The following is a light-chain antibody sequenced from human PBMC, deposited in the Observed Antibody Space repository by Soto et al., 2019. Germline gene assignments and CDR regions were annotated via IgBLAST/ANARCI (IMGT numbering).Light chain of an antibody. CDR3: QQYNRYTWT. CDR2: DAS. V-gene: IGKV1-5*01. Sequence: DIQMTQSPSTLSASVGDRVTITCRASQSISSWLAWYQQKPGKAPKLLIYDASSLESGVPSRFSGSGSGTEFTLTISSLQPDDFATYYRQQYNRYTWTFGQGTKVEIK. J-gene: IGKJ1*01. CDR1: QSISSW.